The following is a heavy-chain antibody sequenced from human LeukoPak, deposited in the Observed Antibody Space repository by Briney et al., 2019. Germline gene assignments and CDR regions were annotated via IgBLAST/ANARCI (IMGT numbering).Heavy chain of an antibody. CDR3: TRGSLSGSSRDY. CDR1: GYTFTAYD. V-gene: IGHV1-8*01. J-gene: IGHJ4*02. D-gene: IGHD1-26*01. Sequence: ASVRVSFKASGYTFTAYDINWARQASGQVLEWMGWMNPDPGDTGFAQKFQGRVTMTRDRSIDTAYMELRGLTSEDTAVYYCTRGSLSGSSRDYWGQGTLLTVSS. CDR2: MNPDPGDT.